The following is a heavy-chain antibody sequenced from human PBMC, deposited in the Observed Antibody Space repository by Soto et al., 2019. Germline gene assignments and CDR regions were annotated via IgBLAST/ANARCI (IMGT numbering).Heavy chain of an antibody. CDR1: GYSISSGYY. J-gene: IGHJ4*02. CDR3: ARARIVVAGTIVDY. Sequence: SETLSLTCAVSGYSISSGYYCGWIRQPPGKGLEWIGSIYHSGNTYYNPSLKSRVTISVDTSKNHFSLKLSSVTAADTAVYYCARARIVVAGTIVDYWGQGTLVTVS. CDR2: IYHSGNT. D-gene: IGHD6-19*01. V-gene: IGHV4-38-2*01.